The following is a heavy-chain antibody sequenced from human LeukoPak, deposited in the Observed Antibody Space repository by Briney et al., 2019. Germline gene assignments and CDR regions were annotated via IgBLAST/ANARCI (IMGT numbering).Heavy chain of an antibody. CDR2: CDPEDGET. CDR1: GYTLTESS. CDR3: ATDLLGKGPGP. J-gene: IGHJ5*02. D-gene: IGHD2-15*01. Sequence: ASVKVSSKVSGYTLTESSMHWVRQAPGKGLEWMGGCDPEDGETIYAQTFQGRVTMTEDTSTDTAYMELSSLRSEDTAVYYCATDLLGKGPGPWGQGTLVTVSS. V-gene: IGHV1-24*01.